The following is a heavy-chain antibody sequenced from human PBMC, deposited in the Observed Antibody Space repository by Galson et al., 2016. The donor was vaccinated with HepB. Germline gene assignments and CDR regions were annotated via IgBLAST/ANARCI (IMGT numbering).Heavy chain of an antibody. CDR2: VYASGSS. J-gene: IGHJ5*01. Sequence: TLSLTCTVSGGALSIGTYYWSWIRQPAGKALEWIGRVYASGSSHYNPSLKSRVTMSVDTSKSQFYLRLSSVTAADTAVYYCARCLKYTSGWGRVWFDSWGQGTLVTVS. V-gene: IGHV4-61*02. CDR3: ARCLKYTSGWGRVWFDS. CDR1: GGALSIGTYY. D-gene: IGHD6-19*01.